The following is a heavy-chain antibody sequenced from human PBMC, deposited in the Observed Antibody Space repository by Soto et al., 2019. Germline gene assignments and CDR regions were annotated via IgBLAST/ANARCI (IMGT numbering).Heavy chain of an antibody. V-gene: IGHV1-3*01. CDR2: INAGNGNT. Sequence: ASVKVSCKASGYTFTSYAMHWVRQAPGQRLEWMGRINAGNGNTKYSQKFQGRVTITADKSTSTAYMELSSLRSEDTAVYYCARVSGTTGTTTAPYYYYGMDVWGQGTTVTVSS. CDR3: ARVSGTTGTTTAPYYYYGMDV. D-gene: IGHD1-1*01. CDR1: GYTFTSYA. J-gene: IGHJ6*02.